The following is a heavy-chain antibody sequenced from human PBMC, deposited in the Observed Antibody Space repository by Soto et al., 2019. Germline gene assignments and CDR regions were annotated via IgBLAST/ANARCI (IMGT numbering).Heavy chain of an antibody. CDR1: GGSISSYY. D-gene: IGHD1-26*01. CDR2: IYYSGST. CDR3: ARLDKSGSYVGAFDI. V-gene: IGHV4-59*08. J-gene: IGHJ3*02. Sequence: SETLSLTCTVSGGSISSYYWSWIRQTPGKGLEWIGYIYYSGSTNYNPSLKSRVTISVDTSKNQFSLKLSSVTAADTAVYYCARLDKSGSYVGAFDIWGQGTMVTVSS.